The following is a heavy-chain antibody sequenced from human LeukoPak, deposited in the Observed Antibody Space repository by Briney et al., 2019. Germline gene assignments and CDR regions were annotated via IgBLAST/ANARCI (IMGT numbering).Heavy chain of an antibody. CDR1: GFTVSSNC. CDR2: IYGGGST. CDR3: ARDDPRCLVPDC. Sequence: GGSLRLSCAASGFTVSSNCMSWVRQAPGKGLEWVSIIYGGGSTYYADSVKGRFTISRDNSKNTLYLQMNSLRVEDTAVYYCARDDPRCLVPDCWGQGTLVTVSS. D-gene: IGHD6-19*01. J-gene: IGHJ4*02. V-gene: IGHV3-53*01.